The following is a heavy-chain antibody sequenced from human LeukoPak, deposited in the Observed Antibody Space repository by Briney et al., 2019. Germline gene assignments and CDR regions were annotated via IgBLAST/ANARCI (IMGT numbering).Heavy chain of an antibody. D-gene: IGHD2-21*02. CDR1: GFTFSDAW. Sequence: GSLRLSCAASGFTFSDAWMTWVRQAPGKGLEWVGRIKTKSDGGTTDYAAFVKDRFTMTRDDSKNTLYLRMDSLTTEDTAVYYCTTVACAGDCQYFRYYYMDVWGKGTTVTVSS. CDR2: IKTKSDGGTT. J-gene: IGHJ6*03. V-gene: IGHV3-15*01. CDR3: TTVACAGDCQYFRYYYMDV.